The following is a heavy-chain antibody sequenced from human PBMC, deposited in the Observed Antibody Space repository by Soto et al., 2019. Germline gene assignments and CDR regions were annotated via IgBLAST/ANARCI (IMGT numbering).Heavy chain of an antibody. V-gene: IGHV1-2*04. CDR3: ARGSGEGYNYAPLPYLDY. CDR1: GYTFSDYY. CDR2: INPSSGDS. J-gene: IGHJ4*02. Sequence: GASVKVSCKVSGYTFSDYYIYWVRQAPGQGLEWMGWINPSSGDSNSAQKFQDWVTMTRDTSINTAYMELSRLRSDDTAVYYCARGSGEGYNYAPLPYLDYWGQGTLVTVSS. D-gene: IGHD5-12*01.